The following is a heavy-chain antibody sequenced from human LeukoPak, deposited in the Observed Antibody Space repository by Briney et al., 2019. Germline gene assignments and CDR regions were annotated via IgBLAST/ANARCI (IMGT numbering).Heavy chain of an antibody. CDR1: GFTFDYSA. Sequence: PAGGSLRLSCAASGFTFDYSAMTWVRQAPEKGLEWVSTINTGDITFYANSVKGRFTISRDNSKNALFLQMNSLRAEDTAIYYCVKGGFTSYDDWGQGTLVTVSS. J-gene: IGHJ4*02. D-gene: IGHD3-22*01. CDR3: VKGGFTSYDD. V-gene: IGHV3-23*01. CDR2: INTGDIT.